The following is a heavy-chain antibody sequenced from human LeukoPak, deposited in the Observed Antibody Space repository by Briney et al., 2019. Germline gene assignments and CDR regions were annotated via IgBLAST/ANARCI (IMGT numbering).Heavy chain of an antibody. CDR1: GFTVSSNY. V-gene: IGHV3-53*01. CDR2: IYSGGST. J-gene: IGHJ6*03. CDR3: AKRGNPTVGHHYLDV. D-gene: IGHD1-1*01. Sequence: GGSLRLSCAASGFTVSSNYMSWVRQAPGKGLEWVSVIYSGGSTYYADSVKGRFTISRDNSKNTLYLQMNSLSAEDTAVYYCAKRGNPTVGHHYLDVWGKGTTVSVSS.